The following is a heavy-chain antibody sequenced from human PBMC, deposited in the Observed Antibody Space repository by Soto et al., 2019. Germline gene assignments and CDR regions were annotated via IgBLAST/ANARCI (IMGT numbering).Heavy chain of an antibody. Sequence: QVQLVQSGTEVKKPGASVKVSCKASGYTFSSYGISWVRQAPGQGLEWMGWISGYNGNTKYSQKLKGRGTMTTDTTTNTAYVELRSLRSDDKAVYYYERGSRLFRVVIFPQYDMDVWGPGTTVTVSS. V-gene: IGHV1-18*01. CDR3: ERGSRLFRVVIFPQYDMDV. CDR1: GYTFSSYG. CDR2: ISGYNGNT. J-gene: IGHJ6*02. D-gene: IGHD3-3*01.